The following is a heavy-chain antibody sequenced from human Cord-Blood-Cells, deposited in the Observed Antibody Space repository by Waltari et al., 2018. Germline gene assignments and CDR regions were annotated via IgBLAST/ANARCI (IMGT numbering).Heavy chain of an antibody. J-gene: IGHJ5*02. D-gene: IGHD6-13*01. Sequence: QVQLVQSGAEVKKPGSSVKVSCKASGGTFRSYAIRRVRQAPGQGLEWMGGIIPIFGTANYAQKFQGRVTITADESTSTAYMELSSLRSEDTAVYYCARASPKYSSSWYWFDPWGQGTLVTVSS. V-gene: IGHV1-69*01. CDR2: IIPIFGTA. CDR3: ARASPKYSSSWYWFDP. CDR1: GGTFRSYA.